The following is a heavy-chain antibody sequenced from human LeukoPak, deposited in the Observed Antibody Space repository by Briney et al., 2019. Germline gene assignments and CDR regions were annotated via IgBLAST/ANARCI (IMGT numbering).Heavy chain of an antibody. CDR1: GYSFTSYW. J-gene: IGHJ4*02. D-gene: IGHD3-10*01. Sequence: GESLKISCKGSGYSFTSYWIGWVRQMPGKGLEWMGIIYPGDSDTRYSPSFQGQVTISADKSISTAYLQWSSLKASDTAMYYCARHDTLRGTIALVDYWGQGTLVTVSS. V-gene: IGHV5-51*01. CDR3: ARHDTLRGTIALVDY. CDR2: IYPGDSDT.